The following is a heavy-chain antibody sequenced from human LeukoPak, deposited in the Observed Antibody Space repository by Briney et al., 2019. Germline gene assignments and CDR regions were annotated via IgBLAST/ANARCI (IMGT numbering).Heavy chain of an antibody. Sequence: PGGSLRLFCAASGVTFSSYAMRWVGEAPGNGLKWVSDVSGSGCGPYYSDSVKGRFTISRDNSKNTLYLQMNSLRAEDTAVYYCAKESCQPSRRYSSCCYFDYWGKGTLVTVSS. V-gene: IGHV3-23*01. CDR2: VSGSGCGP. D-gene: IGHD6-19*01. J-gene: IGHJ4*02. CDR3: AKESCQPSRRYSSCCYFDY. CDR1: GVTFSSYA.